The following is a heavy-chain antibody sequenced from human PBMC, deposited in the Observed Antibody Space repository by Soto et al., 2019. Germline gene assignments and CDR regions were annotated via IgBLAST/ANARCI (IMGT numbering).Heavy chain of an antibody. CDR3: AKVSHYGMDV. J-gene: IGHJ6*02. CDR2: ISYDGSNK. V-gene: IGHV3-30*18. CDR1: GFTFSSYG. Sequence: GGSLRLSCAASGFTFSSYGMHWVRQAPGKGLEWVAVISYDGSNKYYADSVKGRFTISRDNSKNTLYLQMNSLRAEDTAVYYCAKVSHYGMDVWGQGTTVTSP.